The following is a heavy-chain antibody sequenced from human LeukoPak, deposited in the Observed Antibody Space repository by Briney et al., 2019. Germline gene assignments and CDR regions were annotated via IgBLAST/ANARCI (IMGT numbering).Heavy chain of an antibody. J-gene: IGHJ4*02. D-gene: IGHD6-19*01. V-gene: IGHV4-31*03. Sequence: SETLSLTCTVSGGSISSGGYSWSWIRQHPGKGLEWIGYIYYSGSTYYNPSLKSRVTISVDTSKNQFSLKLSSVTAADTAVYYCARAKQWLDFDYWGQGTLVTVSS. CDR3: ARAKQWLDFDY. CDR1: GGSISSGGYS. CDR2: IYYSGST.